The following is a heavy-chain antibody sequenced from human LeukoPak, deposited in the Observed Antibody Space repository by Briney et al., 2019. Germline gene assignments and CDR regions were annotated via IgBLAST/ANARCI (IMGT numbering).Heavy chain of an antibody. D-gene: IGHD2-2*01. CDR2: INQDGSEK. V-gene: IGHV3-7*01. J-gene: IGHJ4*02. CDR3: ARARDCGSTSCWGLFDY. Sequence: GGSLRLSCAASGFTFSSYWMIWARQAPGKVLEWVAGINQDGSEKYCVDSVKGRFTISRDNAQNSLYLQMNSLRAEDTAMYYCARARDCGSTSCWGLFDYWGQGTLVPVSS. CDR1: GFTFSSYW.